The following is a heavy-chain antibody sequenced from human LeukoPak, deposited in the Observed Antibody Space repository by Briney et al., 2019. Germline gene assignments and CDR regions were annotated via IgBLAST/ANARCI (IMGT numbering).Heavy chain of an antibody. CDR2: IYYSGST. D-gene: IGHD7-27*01. J-gene: IGHJ4*02. CDR3: ARVSGARGFDY. V-gene: IGHV4-59*01. Sequence: SETLSLTCAASGGCIDSYHWTWIRQPPGKGLEWIGYIYYSGSTNYSPSLKSRVTISVDTSRTQFSLKLNSVTAADTAVYYCARVSGARGFDYWGQGTLVTVSS. CDR1: GGCIDSYH.